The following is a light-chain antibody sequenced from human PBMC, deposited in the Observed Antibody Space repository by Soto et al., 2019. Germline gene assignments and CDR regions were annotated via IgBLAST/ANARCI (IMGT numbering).Light chain of an antibody. CDR2: AAS. V-gene: IGKV1-39*01. CDR1: QSISSY. J-gene: IGKJ1*01. CDR3: QQSYSTVSWT. Sequence: DIQMTQSPSSLSASVGDIVTITCLASQSISSYLNWYQQKPWKAHKLLXYAASSLQSGVPSRFSGSGSGTDFTLTISSLQPQDFATYYCQQSYSTVSWTFGQGTKVDIK.